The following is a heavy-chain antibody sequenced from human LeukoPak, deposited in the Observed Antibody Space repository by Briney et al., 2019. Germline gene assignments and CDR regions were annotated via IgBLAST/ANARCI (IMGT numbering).Heavy chain of an antibody. CDR3: ARDGEGTMDY. D-gene: IGHD3-10*01. CDR1: GFTFSSYA. Sequence: QPGRSLRLSCAASGFTFSSYAMHWVRQAPGKGLEWVAVISYDGSNKYYADSVKGRSTISRDNSKNTLYLQMNSLRAEDTAVYYCARDGEGTMDYWGQETLVTVSS. CDR2: ISYDGSNK. V-gene: IGHV3-30-3*01. J-gene: IGHJ4*02.